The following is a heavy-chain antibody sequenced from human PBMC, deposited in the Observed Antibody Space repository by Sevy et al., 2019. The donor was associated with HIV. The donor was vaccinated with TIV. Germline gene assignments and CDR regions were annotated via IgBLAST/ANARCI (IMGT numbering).Heavy chain of an antibody. J-gene: IGHJ4*02. CDR1: GFTFTNYW. Sequence: GGSLRLSCVASGFTFTNYWISWVRQTPGKGLEWVANIKQDGSEKYYVDSVKGRFTISRDNAKNSLYLQMNSLRAEDTAVYYCGAPRAAITMVRGVLDYWGQGTLVTVSS. D-gene: IGHD3-10*01. CDR2: IKQDGSEK. CDR3: GAPRAAITMVRGVLDY. V-gene: IGHV3-7*01.